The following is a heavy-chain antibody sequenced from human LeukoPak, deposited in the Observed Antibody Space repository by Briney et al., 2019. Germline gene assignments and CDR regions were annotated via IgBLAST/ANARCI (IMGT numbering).Heavy chain of an antibody. Sequence: GASVKVSCKASGGTFSSYAISWVRQAPGQGLEWMGGIIPIFGTANYAQKFQGRVTITADESTSTAYMGLSSLRSEDTAVYYCARVGADFDFWSGYYKRGRWFDPWGQGTLVTVSS. CDR2: IIPIFGTA. D-gene: IGHD3-3*01. J-gene: IGHJ5*02. V-gene: IGHV1-69*13. CDR3: ARVGADFDFWSGYYKRGRWFDP. CDR1: GGTFSSYA.